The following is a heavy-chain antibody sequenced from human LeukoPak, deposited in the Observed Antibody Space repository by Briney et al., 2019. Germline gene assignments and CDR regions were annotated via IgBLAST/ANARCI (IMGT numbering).Heavy chain of an antibody. V-gene: IGHV4-39*01. D-gene: IGHD3-22*01. CDR2: IYYSGST. Sequence: SETLSLTCTVFGGSISSSSYYWGWIRQPPGKGLEWIGSIYYSGSTYYNPSLKSRVTISVDTSKNQFSLKLSSVTAADTAVYYCARLDSSGYWYYWGQGTLVTVSS. J-gene: IGHJ4*02. CDR3: ARLDSSGYWYY. CDR1: GGSISSSSYY.